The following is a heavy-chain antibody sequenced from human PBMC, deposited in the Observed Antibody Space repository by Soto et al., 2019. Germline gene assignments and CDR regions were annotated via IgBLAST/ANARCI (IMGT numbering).Heavy chain of an antibody. CDR2: ISAYNGNT. D-gene: IGHD5-12*01. Sequence: ASVKVSCKASGYTFTSYGISWVRQAPGQGLEWMGWISAYNGNTNYAQKLQGRVTMTTDTSTSTAYMELRSLRSDDTAVYYCARDDRDGYNSVEFFYWGQGTLVTVSS. J-gene: IGHJ4*02. CDR1: GYTFTSYG. CDR3: ARDDRDGYNSVEFFY. V-gene: IGHV1-18*01.